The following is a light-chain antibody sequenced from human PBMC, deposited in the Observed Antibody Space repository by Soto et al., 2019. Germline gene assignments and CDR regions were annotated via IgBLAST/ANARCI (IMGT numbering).Light chain of an antibody. CDR2: EGT. CDR3: ILYPGSNNID. CDR1: SSDVGSYNL. Sequence: QSALTQPASVSGSPGQSITISCTGSSSDVGSYNLVSWYQQQPDKAPKLMIYEGTKRPSGVSIRFSGSKSGNTAALTISGVRAEDESDYSFILYPGSNNIDFANGTK. J-gene: IGLJ1*01. V-gene: IGLV2-14*02.